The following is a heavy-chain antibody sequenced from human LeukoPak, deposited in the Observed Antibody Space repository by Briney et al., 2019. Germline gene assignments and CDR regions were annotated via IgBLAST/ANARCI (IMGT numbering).Heavy chain of an antibody. CDR2: MNPNSGNT. Sequence: ASVKVSCKASGYTFTGYYMHWVRQAPGQGLEWMGGMNPNSGNTGYAQTFQGRVTMTRNTSIATAYMELSSLRSEDTAVYYCARGQDFDYWGQGTLVTVSS. V-gene: IGHV1-8*02. J-gene: IGHJ4*02. CDR3: ARGQDFDY. CDR1: GYTFTGYY.